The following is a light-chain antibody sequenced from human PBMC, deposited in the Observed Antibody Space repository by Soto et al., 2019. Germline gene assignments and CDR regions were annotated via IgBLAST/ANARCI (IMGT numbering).Light chain of an antibody. CDR3: EAWDDSLYGAV. CDR1: SSNIGANP. J-gene: IGLJ2*01. V-gene: IGLV1-44*01. Sequence: QSVLTQPPSASGTPGQRFTISCSGSSSNIGANPITWYQHLPGTAPKLLIYNNDQRPSGVPDRFSASKSGTSASLAISGLQSEDEADYYCEAWDDSLYGAVLGGGTKLTVL. CDR2: NND.